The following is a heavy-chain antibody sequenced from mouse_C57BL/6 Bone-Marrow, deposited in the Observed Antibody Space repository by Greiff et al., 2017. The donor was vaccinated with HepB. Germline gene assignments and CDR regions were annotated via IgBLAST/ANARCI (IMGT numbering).Heavy chain of an antibody. V-gene: IGHV1-54*01. CDR2: INPGSGGT. CDR3: ARGGRRAYYFDY. J-gene: IGHJ2*01. Sequence: VQLQQSGAELVRPGTSVKVSCKASGYAFTNYLIEWVKQRPGQGLEWIGVINPGSGGTNYNEKFKGKATLTADKSSSTAYMQLSGLTSEDSAVYFCARGGRRAYYFDYWGQGTTLTVSS. CDR1: GYAFTNYL. D-gene: IGHD3-1*01.